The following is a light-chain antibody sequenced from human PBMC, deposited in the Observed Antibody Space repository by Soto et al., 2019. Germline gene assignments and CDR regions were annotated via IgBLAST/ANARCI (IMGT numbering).Light chain of an antibody. CDR1: QSVSSSY. CDR2: GAS. V-gene: IGKV3-20*01. J-gene: IGKJ4*01. Sequence: EIVLTQSPGPLSLSPGERATLSCRARQSVSSSYLDWYQQKPGQAPRHLINGASSRATGIPARFRGGGSGTDFTITISIPDPEVLAVYYVQQYGSSRTFGEGTKVEIK. CDR3: QQYGSSRT.